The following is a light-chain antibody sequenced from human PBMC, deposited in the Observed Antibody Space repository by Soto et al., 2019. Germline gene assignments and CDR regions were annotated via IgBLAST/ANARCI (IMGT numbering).Light chain of an antibody. Sequence: QSALTQPPSASGSPGQSVTISCTGSSSDIGRYKYVSWFQQHAGRVPKLLIYEVNKRPSGVPTRFSGSVSSNTASLTVSGLQADDEADYYCLSYAGRSSVFGTGTKLTVL. CDR1: SSDIGRYKY. J-gene: IGLJ1*01. CDR2: EVN. CDR3: LSYAGRSSV. V-gene: IGLV2-8*01.